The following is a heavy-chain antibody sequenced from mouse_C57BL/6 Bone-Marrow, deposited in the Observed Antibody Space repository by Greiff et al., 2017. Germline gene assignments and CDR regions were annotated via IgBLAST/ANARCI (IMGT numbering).Heavy chain of an antibody. V-gene: IGHV1-39*01. J-gene: IGHJ4*01. Sequence: EVQLQQSGPELVKPGASVKISCKASGYSFTDYTMNWVKQSNGQSLEWIGVINPNYGSTSYNQKFKGKATLTVDQSSTTAYMQLNSLTSEYSAVYYCARGYDYDKAIDYGGQGTSVTVSS. CDR1: GYSFTDYT. D-gene: IGHD2-4*01. CDR2: INPNYGST. CDR3: ARGYDYDKAIDY.